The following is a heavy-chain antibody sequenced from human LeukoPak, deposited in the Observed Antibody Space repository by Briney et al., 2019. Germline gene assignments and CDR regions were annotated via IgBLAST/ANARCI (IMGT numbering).Heavy chain of an antibody. J-gene: IGHJ3*02. CDR3: ARNYDSSGFDAFDI. Sequence: SQTLSLTCAVSGGSLSSGGYSWSWLRQPPGTGLEWLGYIYHSGSTYYNPSLKSRVTISVDRSKNQFSLKLSSVTAADTAVYYCARNYDSSGFDAFDIWGQGTMVTVSS. D-gene: IGHD3-22*01. CDR2: IYHSGST. V-gene: IGHV4-30-2*01. CDR1: GGSLSSGGYS.